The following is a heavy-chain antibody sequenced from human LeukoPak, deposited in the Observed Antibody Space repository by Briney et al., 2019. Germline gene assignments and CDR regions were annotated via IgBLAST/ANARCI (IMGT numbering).Heavy chain of an antibody. CDR3: AKGAGDYYGSGGDY. CDR1: GITFDDYA. Sequence: GGSLRLSCAASGITFDDYAMHWVRQAPGKGLEWVSGISWNSVSIGYADSVTGRFTISRDNSKNTLYLQMNSLRAEDTAVYYCAKGAGDYYGSGGDYWGQGTLVTVSS. V-gene: IGHV3-9*01. CDR2: ISWNSVSI. D-gene: IGHD3-10*01. J-gene: IGHJ4*02.